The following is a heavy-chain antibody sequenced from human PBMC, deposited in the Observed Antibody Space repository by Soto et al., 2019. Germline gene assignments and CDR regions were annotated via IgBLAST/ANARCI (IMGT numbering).Heavy chain of an antibody. CDR2: ISFDGSDK. CDR1: GFTFSSYA. J-gene: IGHJ4*02. CDR3: AKDQNRWELLFDY. D-gene: IGHD1-26*01. V-gene: IGHV3-30*18. Sequence: GGSLRLSCAAAGFTFSSYAMHWVRQAPGKGLEWAAVISFDGSDKYYADSVKGRFTISRDNSKNMLYLQMNSLRPEDTAVYYCAKDQNRWELLFDYWGQGTLVTVSS.